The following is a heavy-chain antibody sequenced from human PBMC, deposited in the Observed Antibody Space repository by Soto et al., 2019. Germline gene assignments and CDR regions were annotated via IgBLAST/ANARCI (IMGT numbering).Heavy chain of an antibody. D-gene: IGHD3-9*01. V-gene: IGHV3-30-3*01. J-gene: IGHJ4*02. CDR1: GFTFSSYA. CDR2: TSYDGSNK. Sequence: PGGSLRLSXVASGFTFSSYALHWVRQAPGKGLEWVAVTSYDGSNKYYADSVEGRFTISRDNSKNTLYLQTSSLTTEDTAMYYCARDWETSATGLIDSWGQGTLVTVSS. CDR3: ARDWETSATGLIDS.